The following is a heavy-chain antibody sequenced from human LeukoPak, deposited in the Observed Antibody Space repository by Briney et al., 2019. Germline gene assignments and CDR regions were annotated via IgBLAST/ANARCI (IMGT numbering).Heavy chain of an antibody. CDR2: ISGSSRFV. D-gene: IGHD3-16*01. CDR1: GFSFSEHS. J-gene: IGHJ3*02. Sequence: PGGSLRLSCEASGFSFSEHSMGWVRLAPGKGLEWVSSISGSSRFVFYVDSVKVRFTVSRDNAKNLVFLQMHGLRADDTAVYYCVTGDNGDDTWGSHLDAFDIWGQGTMVTVSS. V-gene: IGHV3-21*01. CDR3: VTGDNGDDTWGSHLDAFDI.